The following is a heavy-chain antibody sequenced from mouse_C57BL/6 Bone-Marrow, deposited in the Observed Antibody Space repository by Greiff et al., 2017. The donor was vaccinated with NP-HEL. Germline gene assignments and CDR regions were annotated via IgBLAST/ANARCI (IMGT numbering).Heavy chain of an antibody. Sequence: QVQLKESGAELVRPGTSVKMSCKASGYTFTNYWIGWVKQRPGQGLEWIGDIYPGGGSTNYNEKFKGKATLNADQSSSTAYMQFSSLTSDDSAIYYCARELPYYYAMDYWGQGTSVTVSS. CDR1: GYTFTNYW. V-gene: IGHV1-63*01. CDR2: IYPGGGST. CDR3: ARELPYYYAMDY. J-gene: IGHJ4*01.